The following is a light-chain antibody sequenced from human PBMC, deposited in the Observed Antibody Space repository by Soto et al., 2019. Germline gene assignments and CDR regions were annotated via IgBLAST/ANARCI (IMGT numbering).Light chain of an antibody. J-gene: IGLJ1*01. V-gene: IGLV2-14*01. CDR2: EVS. CDR3: ITYTSSSNYV. Sequence: QSALTQPASVSGSPGQSITISCTGTSSDVGGYNYVSWYQHHPGKAPTLMIYEVSNWPSGASNRFSGSKSGNTASLPISGLQAEVEADYYFITYTSSSNYVFGTGTKVTVL. CDR1: SSDVGGYNY.